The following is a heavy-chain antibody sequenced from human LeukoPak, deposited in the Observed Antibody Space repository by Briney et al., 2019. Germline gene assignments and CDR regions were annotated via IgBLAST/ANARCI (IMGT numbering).Heavy chain of an antibody. CDR1: GFTFSSYG. Sequence: GSLRLSCAASGFTFSSYGMHWVRQAPGKGLEWVAFIRYDGSNKYYAGSVKGRFTISRDNSKNTLYLQMNSLRAEDTAVYYCAKETAQNYYYMDVWGKGTTVTVSS. V-gene: IGHV3-30*02. J-gene: IGHJ6*03. CDR3: AKETAQNYYYMDV. CDR2: IRYDGSNK.